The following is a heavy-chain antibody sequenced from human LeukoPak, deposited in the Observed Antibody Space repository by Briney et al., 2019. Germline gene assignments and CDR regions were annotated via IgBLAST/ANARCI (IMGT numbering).Heavy chain of an antibody. D-gene: IGHD6-6*01. CDR2: ISYDGSNK. V-gene: IGHV3-30*03. J-gene: IGHJ4*02. Sequence: PGGSLRLSCAASGFTFSSYGMHWVRQAPGKGLEWVAVISYDGSNKYYADSVKGRFTISRDNSKNTLYLQMNSLRAEDTAVYYCARRGRSSNYFDYWGQGTLVTVSS. CDR1: GFTFSSYG. CDR3: ARRGRSSNYFDY.